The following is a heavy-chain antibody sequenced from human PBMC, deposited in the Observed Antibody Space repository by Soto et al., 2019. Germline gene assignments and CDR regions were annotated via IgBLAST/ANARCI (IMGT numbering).Heavy chain of an antibody. CDR3: ARAKDYDHCLDL. J-gene: IGHJ4*02. CDR1: GYSFTLLK. Sequence: ASVKVSCTSSGYSFTLLKIHGVRKAPGQRLEWMGWINAGNGNTKYSQKFQGRVTFTRDTSANTAYMELSSLISEDTAVYYCARAKDYDHCLDLWGQGTLVTVSS. CDR2: INAGNGNT. V-gene: IGHV1-3*01. D-gene: IGHD3-22*01.